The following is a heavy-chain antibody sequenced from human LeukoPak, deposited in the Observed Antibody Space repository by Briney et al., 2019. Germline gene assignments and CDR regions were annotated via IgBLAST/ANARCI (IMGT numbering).Heavy chain of an antibody. D-gene: IGHD3-10*01. CDR2: FYYSGSA. CDR3: ASKESSGSYYKAYNWFDP. CDR1: GGSISSSSYY. V-gene: IGHV4-39*01. Sequence: SETLSLTCTVSGGSISSSSYYWGWIRQPPGKGLEWIGSFYYSGSAYYNPSLKSRVSISVDTSKNQFSLKLSSVTAADTAVYYCASKESSGSYYKAYNWFDPWGQGTLVTVSS. J-gene: IGHJ5*02.